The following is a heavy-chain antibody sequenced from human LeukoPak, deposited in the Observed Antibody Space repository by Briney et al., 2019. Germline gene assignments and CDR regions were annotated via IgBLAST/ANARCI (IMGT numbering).Heavy chain of an antibody. J-gene: IGHJ4*02. V-gene: IGHV3-66*01. CDR2: IYRGGNT. CDR1: GFTVSINY. Sequence: GGSLRLSCAASGFTVSINYMTWVRQAPGKGLEWVSVIYRGGNTYYADSVKGRFTISRDNSKNTLYLQMNSLRAEDTAVYYCARMIAVADYFDYWGQGTLVTVSS. D-gene: IGHD6-19*01. CDR3: ARMIAVADYFDY.